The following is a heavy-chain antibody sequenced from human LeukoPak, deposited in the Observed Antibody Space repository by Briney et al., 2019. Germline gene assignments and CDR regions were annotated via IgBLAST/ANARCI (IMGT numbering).Heavy chain of an antibody. CDR3: AKQLGYCSNGSCYFPY. Sequence: GGSLRLSCAASGFTFSSSAMSWVRQAPGKGLEWVSAISNNGGYTHYADSVQGRFTISRDNSKSTLCLQMNSLRAEDTAVYYCAKQLGYCSNGSCYFPYWGQGTLVTVSS. CDR1: GFTFSSSA. V-gene: IGHV3-23*01. D-gene: IGHD2-15*01. CDR2: ISNNGGYT. J-gene: IGHJ4*02.